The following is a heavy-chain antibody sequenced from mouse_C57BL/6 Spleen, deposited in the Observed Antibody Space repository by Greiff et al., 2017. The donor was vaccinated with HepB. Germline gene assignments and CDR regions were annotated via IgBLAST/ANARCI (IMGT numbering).Heavy chain of an antibody. CDR1: GYTFTDYY. J-gene: IGHJ2*01. V-gene: IGHV1-26*01. Sequence: EVQLQQSGPELVKPGASVKISCKASGYTFTDYYMNWVKQSHGKSLEWIGDINPNNGGTSYNQKFKGKATLTVDKSSSTAYMELRSLTSEDSAVYYCAGYGSNWAFDYWGQGTTLTVSS. CDR2: INPNNGGT. D-gene: IGHD1-1*01. CDR3: AGYGSNWAFDY.